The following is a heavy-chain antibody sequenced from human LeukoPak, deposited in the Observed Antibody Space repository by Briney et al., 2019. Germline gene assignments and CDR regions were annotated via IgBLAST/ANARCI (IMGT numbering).Heavy chain of an antibody. CDR2: IHHGGST. V-gene: IGHV4-39*01. D-gene: IGHD2-2*01. Sequence: SETLSLTCTVSGGSISSSNYNWGWIRQPPGKGLEWIGAIHHGGSTYYNPSLKSRVTISVDTSKNQFSLKLNSVTAADTAFYYCARLPFCGTTSCPFDYWGQGTLVTVSS. J-gene: IGHJ4*02. CDR1: GGSISSSNYN. CDR3: ARLPFCGTTSCPFDY.